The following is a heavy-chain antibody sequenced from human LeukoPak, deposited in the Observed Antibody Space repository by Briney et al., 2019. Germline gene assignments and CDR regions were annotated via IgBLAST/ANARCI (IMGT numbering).Heavy chain of an antibody. V-gene: IGHV4-4*07. CDR1: GGSISSYY. D-gene: IGHD2-2*01. Sequence: SETLSLTCTVSGGSISSYYWSWIRQPAGKGLEWIGPMYTSGRSNYNPSLKSRVTMSVDTSKNQVSLKLSSVTAADTAVYYCARTEYQLPRFDYWGQGTLVTVSS. CDR3: ARTEYQLPRFDY. J-gene: IGHJ4*02. CDR2: MYTSGRS.